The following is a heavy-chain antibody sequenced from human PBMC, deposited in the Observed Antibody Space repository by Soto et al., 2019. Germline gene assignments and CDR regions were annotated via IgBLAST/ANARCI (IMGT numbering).Heavy chain of an antibody. CDR1: GYTFTAYY. Sequence: QVQLVQSGAEVKKPGASVKVSCRPSGYTFTAYYIHWVRQAPGQGLEWMGWVDPNSGGTRDAQNFQGRVTMTRDTYTSTVYIELNWLRVDDKALDDCARDKYGPLDYWGQGNLVTVSS. V-gene: IGHV1-2*02. CDR2: VDPNSGGT. J-gene: IGHJ4*02. D-gene: IGHD3-10*01. CDR3: ARDKYGPLDY.